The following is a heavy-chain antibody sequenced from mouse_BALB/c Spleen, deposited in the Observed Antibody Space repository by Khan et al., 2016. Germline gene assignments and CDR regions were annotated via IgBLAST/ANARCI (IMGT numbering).Heavy chain of an antibody. CDR2: INPDSSTI. CDR1: GFDFSGYW. J-gene: IGHJ2*01. Sequence: EVKLLESGGGLVQPGGSLKLSCAASGFDFSGYWMSWVRQAPGKGLEWIGEINPDSSTINYAPSLKGKIIISRDNANNMLYLRRNKVSSEDTALYYCTRLDDYGCIDYWGPGTILTVSS. D-gene: IGHD1-1*01. CDR3: TRLDDYGCIDY. V-gene: IGHV4-1*02.